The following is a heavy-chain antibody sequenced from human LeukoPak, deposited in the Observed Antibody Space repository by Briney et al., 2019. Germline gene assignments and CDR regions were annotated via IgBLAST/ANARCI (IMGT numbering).Heavy chain of an antibody. Sequence: GGSLRLSCAASGFTFSNYWMSWVRQAPGKGLEWVAHINQDGSEKYYVDSVKGRFTISRDNAKNSLYLQMNSLRAEDTAVYYCARDGGGDIVVPFAFDIWGQGTRVTVSS. V-gene: IGHV3-7*05. CDR1: GFTFSNYW. D-gene: IGHD2-15*01. J-gene: IGHJ3*02. CDR2: INQDGSEK. CDR3: ARDGGGDIVVPFAFDI.